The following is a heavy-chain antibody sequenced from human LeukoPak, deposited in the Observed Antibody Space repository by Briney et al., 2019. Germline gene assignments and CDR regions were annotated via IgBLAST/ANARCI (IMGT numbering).Heavy chain of an antibody. CDR2: ICGSAGST. D-gene: IGHD5-12*01. CDR3: AKSRGYSAYDFPDY. Sequence: GGSLRLSCAASGFAFSRYAMNWVRQAPGKGLEWVSGICGSAGSTYYADSVKGRFSISRDNSKNTLYLQMNSLRVEDTAVYYCAKSRGYSAYDFPDYWGQGTLVTVSS. CDR1: GFAFSRYA. V-gene: IGHV3-23*01. J-gene: IGHJ4*02.